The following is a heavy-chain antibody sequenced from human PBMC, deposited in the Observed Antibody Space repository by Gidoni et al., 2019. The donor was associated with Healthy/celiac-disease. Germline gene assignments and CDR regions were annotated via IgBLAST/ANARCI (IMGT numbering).Heavy chain of an antibody. Sequence: EVQLVESGGGLVKPGGSLRLSCAASGFTFSSYSMNWVRQAPGKGLEWVSSISSSSSYIYYADAVKGRFTISRDNAKNSLYLQMNSLRAEDTAVYYCGGEGPAADAFDIWGQGTMVTVSS. J-gene: IGHJ3*02. CDR3: GGEGPAADAFDI. V-gene: IGHV3-21*01. CDR2: ISSSSSYI. CDR1: GFTFSSYS. D-gene: IGHD2-2*01.